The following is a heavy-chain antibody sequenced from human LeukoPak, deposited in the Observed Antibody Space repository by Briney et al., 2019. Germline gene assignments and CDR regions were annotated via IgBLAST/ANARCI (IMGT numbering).Heavy chain of an antibody. CDR3: ARTPRVPYYDFWSGYSD. Sequence: PSETLSLTCTVSGGSISSYYWSWIRQPPGKGLEWIGYIYCSGSTNYNPSLKSRVTISVDTSKNQFSLKLSSVTAADTAVYYCARTPRVPYYDFWSGYSDWGQGTLVTVSS. V-gene: IGHV4-59*08. CDR2: IYCSGST. J-gene: IGHJ4*02. CDR1: GGSISSYY. D-gene: IGHD3-3*01.